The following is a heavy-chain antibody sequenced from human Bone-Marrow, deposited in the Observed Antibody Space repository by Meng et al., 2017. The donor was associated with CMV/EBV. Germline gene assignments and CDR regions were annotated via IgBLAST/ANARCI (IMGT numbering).Heavy chain of an antibody. D-gene: IGHD2-2*02. CDR1: GFTFSSYA. J-gene: IGHJ1*01. CDR2: ISYDGSNK. CDR3: ARDRPSLLYLAEYFQQ. Sequence: GGSLRLSCAASGFTFSSYAMHWVRQAPGKGLEWVAVISYDGSNKYYADSVNGRFTISRDNSKHTLYLQMNSLRAEDTAVYYCARDRPSLLYLAEYFQQWGQGTLVTVSS. V-gene: IGHV3-30*04.